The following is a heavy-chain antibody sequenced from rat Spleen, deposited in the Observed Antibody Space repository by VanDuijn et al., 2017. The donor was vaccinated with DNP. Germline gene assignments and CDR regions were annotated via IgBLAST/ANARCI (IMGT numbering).Heavy chain of an antibody. V-gene: IGHV5-7*01. CDR1: GFTFSDYN. CDR3: TRPDYYDGSYYYGWFAF. Sequence: EVLLVESDGGLVQPGRSLKLSCAASGFTFSDYNMAWVRQAPKKGLEWVATISYDGSSTYYLDSVKGRFTISRDNSKSTLYLQMDSLRSEDTATYYCTRPDYYDGSYYYGWFAFWGQGTLVTVSS. CDR2: ISYDGSST. J-gene: IGHJ3*01. D-gene: IGHD1-12*02.